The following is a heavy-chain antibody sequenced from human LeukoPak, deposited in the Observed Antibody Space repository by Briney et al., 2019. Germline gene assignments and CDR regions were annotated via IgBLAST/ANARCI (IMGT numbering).Heavy chain of an antibody. CDR2: INPNGGST. Sequence: GASVTVSCKASGYSFTSYFIHWVRQAPGQGLEWMGIINPNGGSTGYAQKFQGRVSMSRDTSTSTVYMELSSLRSEDTAVYYCVREGGGDRGRVFDMWGQGTMVTVSS. J-gene: IGHJ3*02. D-gene: IGHD2-21*02. CDR1: GYSFTSYF. V-gene: IGHV1-46*01. CDR3: VREGGGDRGRVFDM.